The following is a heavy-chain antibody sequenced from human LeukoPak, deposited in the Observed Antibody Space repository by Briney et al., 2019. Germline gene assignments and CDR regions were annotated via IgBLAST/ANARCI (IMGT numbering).Heavy chain of an antibody. CDR3: ARDRDSSGCDY. D-gene: IGHD3-22*01. CDR2: ISGSGGST. V-gene: IGHV3-23*01. J-gene: IGHJ4*02. CDR1: GFTFSSYA. Sequence: GGSLRLSCAASGFTFSSYAMSWVRQAPGKGLEWVSAISGSGGSTYYADSVKGRFTISRDNAKNSLYLQMNSLRAEDTAVYYCARDRDSSGCDYWGQGTLVTVSS.